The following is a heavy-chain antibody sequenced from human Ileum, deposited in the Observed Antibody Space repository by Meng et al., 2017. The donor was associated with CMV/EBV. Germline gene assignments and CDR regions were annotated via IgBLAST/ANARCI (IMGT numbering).Heavy chain of an antibody. Sequence: GGSLRLSCAASGFTFRMYLMSWVRQAPGKGLEWVANIKKDGSEKSYVDSVKGRFTISRDNARSSLFLQMNSLRAEDTAVYYCARDDEKNMWDLQLMDSWGQGTLVTVSS. CDR1: GFTFRMYL. V-gene: IGHV3-7*01. CDR3: ARDDEKNMWDLQLMDS. D-gene: IGHD2/OR15-2a*01. J-gene: IGHJ4*02. CDR2: IKKDGSEK.